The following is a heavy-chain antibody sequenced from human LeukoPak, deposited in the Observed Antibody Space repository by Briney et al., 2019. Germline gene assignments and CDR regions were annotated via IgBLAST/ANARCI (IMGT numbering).Heavy chain of an antibody. CDR3: ARDSVDGSGTYYNGSPDY. CDR1: GYTFTSYG. CDR2: ISAYNGNT. Sequence: ASVKVSCKASGYTFTSYGISWVRQAPGQGLEWMAWISAYNGNTDYAQNLRGRVTMTTDTSTSTAYMELRSLSSDDTAVYYCARDSVDGSGTYYNGSPDYWGQGTLVTVSS. J-gene: IGHJ4*02. D-gene: IGHD3-10*01. V-gene: IGHV1-18*01.